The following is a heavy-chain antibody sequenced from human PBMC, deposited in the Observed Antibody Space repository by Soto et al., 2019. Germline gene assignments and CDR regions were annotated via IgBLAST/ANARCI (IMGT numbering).Heavy chain of an antibody. CDR1: GGSISSSSYY. V-gene: IGHV4-39*01. CDR3: AAQEGIAAAGEDRGQWLPLGYYYYGMDV. CDR2: IYYSGST. D-gene: IGHD6-13*01. J-gene: IGHJ6*02. Sequence: SETLSLTCTVSGGSISSSSYYWGWIRQPPGKGLEWIGSIYYSGSTYYNPSLKSRVTISVDTSKNQFSLKLSSVTAADTAVYYCAAQEGIAAAGEDRGQWLPLGYYYYGMDVWGQGTTVTVSS.